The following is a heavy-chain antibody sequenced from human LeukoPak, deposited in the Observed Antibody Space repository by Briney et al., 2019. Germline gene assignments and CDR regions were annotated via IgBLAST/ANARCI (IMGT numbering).Heavy chain of an antibody. D-gene: IGHD7-27*01. Sequence: ASETLSLTCTVSGGSISSGSYYWSWIRQPAGKGLEWIGRIYTSGSTNYNPSLKSRVTISVDTSKNQFSLKLSSVTAADTAVYYCARAELGMEAFDIWGQGTMVTVSS. CDR2: IYTSGST. CDR3: ARAELGMEAFDI. J-gene: IGHJ3*02. V-gene: IGHV4-61*02. CDR1: GGSISSGSYY.